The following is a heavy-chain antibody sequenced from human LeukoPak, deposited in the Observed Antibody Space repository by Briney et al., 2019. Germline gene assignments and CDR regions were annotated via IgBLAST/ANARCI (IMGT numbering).Heavy chain of an antibody. D-gene: IGHD1-26*01. CDR3: ARDGESSGSYSPELDY. Sequence: SETLSLTPTVSGVSVCSVYWGWIAQPAGKGLEWCVRTYTSGGNNYNPSLKRLVTISEETSQKPISPKLSSVTAADTAVYYCARDGESSGSYSPELDYWGQGTLVTVSS. CDR2: TYTSGGN. CDR1: GVSVCSVY. J-gene: IGHJ4*02. V-gene: IGHV4-4*07.